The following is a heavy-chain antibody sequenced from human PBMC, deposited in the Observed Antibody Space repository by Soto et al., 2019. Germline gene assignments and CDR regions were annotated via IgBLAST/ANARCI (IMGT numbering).Heavy chain of an antibody. CDR3: ARSGYNWNDGARGYFDY. Sequence: EVQLVESGGGLVQPGGSLRLSCAASGFTFSSYEMNWVRQAPGKVLEWVSYISSSGRTIYYADSVKGRFTISRDNAKNSLYLQMNSLRAEDTAVYYCARSGYNWNDGARGYFDYWGQGNLVTVSS. CDR1: GFTFSSYE. V-gene: IGHV3-48*03. CDR2: ISSSGRTI. J-gene: IGHJ4*02. D-gene: IGHD1-20*01.